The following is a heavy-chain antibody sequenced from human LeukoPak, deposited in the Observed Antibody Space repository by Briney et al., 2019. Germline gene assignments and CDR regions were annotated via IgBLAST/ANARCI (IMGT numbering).Heavy chain of an antibody. Sequence: NTSETLSLTCTVTGGSISSYYWSWIRQPPGKGLEWIGYIYYSGSTNYNPSLKSRVTISVDTSKNQFSLKLSSVTAADTAVYYFARIGRDGDAFDIWGQGTMVTVSS. J-gene: IGHJ3*02. D-gene: IGHD5-24*01. CDR2: IYYSGST. V-gene: IGHV4-59*01. CDR1: GGSISSYY. CDR3: ARIGRDGDAFDI.